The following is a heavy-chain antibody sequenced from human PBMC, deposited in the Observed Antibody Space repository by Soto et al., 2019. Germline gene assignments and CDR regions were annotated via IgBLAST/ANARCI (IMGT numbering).Heavy chain of an antibody. Sequence: EVRLLGAGGGLKQPGGSLRLSCAASGFTFKESAMNWVRQAPGKGLEWVASISDTGASTWYAESVRGRLSISRDNSKNTLYLQMNSLRGEDTAVYYCANGRGSGWAWYFDNWGQGTLVTVSS. D-gene: IGHD6-19*01. CDR3: ANGRGSGWAWYFDN. J-gene: IGHJ4*02. CDR1: GFTFKESA. V-gene: IGHV3-23*01. CDR2: ISDTGAST.